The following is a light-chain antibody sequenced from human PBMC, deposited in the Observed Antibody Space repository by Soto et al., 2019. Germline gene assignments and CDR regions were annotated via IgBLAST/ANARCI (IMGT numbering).Light chain of an antibody. CDR1: QSISDT. V-gene: IGKV3-20*01. CDR3: QQYVTSPS. CDR2: SAS. Sequence: EIVMTQSPATLSVSPGVSATISCRASQSISDTLAWYQQKPGQSPRLLIYSASRRATGFPDRFSGSGSGTDFTLTIGRLEPEDFAVYYCQQYVTSPSFGPGTKVDIK. J-gene: IGKJ3*01.